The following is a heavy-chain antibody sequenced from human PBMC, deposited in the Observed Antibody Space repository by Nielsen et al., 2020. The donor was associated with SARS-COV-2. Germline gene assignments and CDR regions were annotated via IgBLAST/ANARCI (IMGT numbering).Heavy chain of an antibody. V-gene: IGHV4-39*02. J-gene: IGHJ3*02. CDR3: ARGDIAVVPAAMFRGDDAFDI. D-gene: IGHD2-2*01. CDR2: IYYSGSV. CDR1: GGSLSSRNYY. Sequence: SETLSLTCTVSGGSLSSRNYYWGWIRQPPGKGLEWIGTIYYSGSVSYNPSLRSRVTISVDTSKKHFSLKLTSGTAADTAVYFCARGDIAVVPAAMFRGDDAFDIWGQGTMVRVSS.